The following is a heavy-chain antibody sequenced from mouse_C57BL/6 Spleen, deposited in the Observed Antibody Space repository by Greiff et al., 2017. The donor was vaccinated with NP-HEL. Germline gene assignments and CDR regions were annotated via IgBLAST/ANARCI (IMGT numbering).Heavy chain of an antibody. CDR3: ARRTDGYYWYFDV. V-gene: IGHV5-6*02. CDR2: ISSGGSYT. CDR1: GFTFSSYG. J-gene: IGHJ1*03. D-gene: IGHD2-3*01. Sequence: DVMLVESGGDLVKPGGSLKLSCAASGFTFSSYGMSWVRQTPDKRLEWVATISSGGSYTYYPDSVKGRFTISRDNAKNTLYLQMSSLKSEDTAMYYCARRTDGYYWYFDVWGTRTTVTVSS.